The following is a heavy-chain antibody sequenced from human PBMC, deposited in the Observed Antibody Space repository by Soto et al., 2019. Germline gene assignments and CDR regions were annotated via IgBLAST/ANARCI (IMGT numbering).Heavy chain of an antibody. CDR2: ISNDGSNK. J-gene: IGHJ3*02. CDR3: AKEPGFYDLLTGYYRHTFDI. CDR1: GFTFGSYG. D-gene: IGHD3-9*01. V-gene: IGHV3-30*18. Sequence: GGSLRLSCVGSGFTFGSYGMHWVRQAPGKGLEWVTLISNDGSNKDYADSVKGRFTISRDNSKNTLYLQMNSLRADDTAVYFCAKEPGFYDLLTGYYRHTFDIWGQGTMVTVS.